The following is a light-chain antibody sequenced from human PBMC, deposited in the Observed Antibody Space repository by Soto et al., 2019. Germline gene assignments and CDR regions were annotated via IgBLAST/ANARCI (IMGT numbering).Light chain of an antibody. J-gene: IGKJ5*01. CDR1: QGISSY. V-gene: IGKV1-9*01. CDR3: QQLNIYLSP. Sequence: DIQLTQSPSFLSASVGDRVTITCRASQGISSYLAWYQQKPGKAPKLLIYAASTLQSGVPSRFSGSGSGTEFTPTICSLKPEDFATFYCQQLNIYLSPFGQGTRLEIK. CDR2: AAS.